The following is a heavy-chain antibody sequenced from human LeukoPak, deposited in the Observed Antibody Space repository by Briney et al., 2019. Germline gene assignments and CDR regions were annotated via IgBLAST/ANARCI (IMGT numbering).Heavy chain of an antibody. D-gene: IGHD2/OR15-2a*01. V-gene: IGHV4-4*08. Sequence: SETLSLTCTVSSGDSMSYYWTWIRQSPGKGLEWIGYIAYINNSGRTNYNPSLKSRISISIDTSKNQFSLNMSSVTAADTAVYYCASCNAKTSLTNFDYWGQGTLVTVSS. CDR3: ASCNAKTSLTNFDY. CDR1: SGDSMSYY. J-gene: IGHJ4*02. CDR2: IAYINNSGRT.